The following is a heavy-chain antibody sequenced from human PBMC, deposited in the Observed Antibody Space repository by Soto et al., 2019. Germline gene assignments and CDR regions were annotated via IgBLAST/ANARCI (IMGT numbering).Heavy chain of an antibody. J-gene: IGHJ4*02. CDR3: VRGGGHFAN. CDR2: IKQDGSDK. CDR1: GFTFSSYW. Sequence: EVQLVESGGGLVQPGGSLRLSCAASGFTFSSYWMSWVRQAPGKGLEWVANIKQDGSDKNYIDSVRGRFTISRDNTKNSLFLHMNSLRGEDTALYYCVRGGGHFANWGQGTLVIVSS. V-gene: IGHV3-7*03.